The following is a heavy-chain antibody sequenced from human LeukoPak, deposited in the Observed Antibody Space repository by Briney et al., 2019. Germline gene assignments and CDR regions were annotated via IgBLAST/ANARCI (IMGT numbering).Heavy chain of an antibody. CDR1: GGSISTSYY. V-gene: IGHV4-61*02. CDR2: IHTSGAT. CDR3: ARDSNLGV. Sequence: SETLSLTCIVSGGSISTSYYWRWVRQPAGKGLEWIGRIHTSGATIYNPSLKSRVTISLDTSKNQFSLNLSSVTAADTAVYYCARDSNLGVWGKGTTVTVSS. J-gene: IGHJ6*04. D-gene: IGHD1-14*01.